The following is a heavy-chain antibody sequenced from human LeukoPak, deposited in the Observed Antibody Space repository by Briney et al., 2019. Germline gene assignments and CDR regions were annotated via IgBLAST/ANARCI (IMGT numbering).Heavy chain of an antibody. J-gene: IGHJ4*02. Sequence: GGSLRLSCAASGFTFSSYAVSWVRQAPGKGLEWVSSTGGSGGSIYYADSVKGRFTISRDNSKNTLYLQMDSLRADDTAVYYCAKGIPVTAIRYFDFWGQGTLVTVSS. CDR2: TGGSGGSI. CDR3: AKGIPVTAIRYFDF. V-gene: IGHV3-23*01. D-gene: IGHD2-21*02. CDR1: GFTFSSYA.